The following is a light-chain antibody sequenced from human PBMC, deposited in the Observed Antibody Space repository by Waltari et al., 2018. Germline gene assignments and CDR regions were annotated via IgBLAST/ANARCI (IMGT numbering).Light chain of an antibody. CDR2: GAS. CDR3: QHYDNWLYS. J-gene: IGKJ2*03. V-gene: IGKV3-15*01. Sequence: EIVMTQSPATLSVSPGERATLFCRASQSVSSHLAWYQQEPGQAPRLLLFGASTRATGTPARFRGSGSGTEFTLTISSLQSEDFAVYYCQHYDNWLYSFGQGTKVEIK. CDR1: QSVSSH.